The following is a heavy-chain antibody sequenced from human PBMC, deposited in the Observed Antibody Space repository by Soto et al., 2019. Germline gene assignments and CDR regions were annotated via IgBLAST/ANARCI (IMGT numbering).Heavy chain of an antibody. CDR2: MNPNSGNT. V-gene: IGHV1-8*01. J-gene: IGHJ4*02. D-gene: IGHD3-3*01. CDR1: GYTFTSYD. CDR3: ARIRSPITIFGEAFDY. Sequence: QVQLVQSGAEVKKPGASVKVSCKASGYTFTSYDLNWVRQATGQGLEWMGWMNPNSGNTGYAQKFQGRVTMTRNTSISKGYMELSSLRSEDTAVYYCARIRSPITIFGEAFDYWGQGTLVTVSS.